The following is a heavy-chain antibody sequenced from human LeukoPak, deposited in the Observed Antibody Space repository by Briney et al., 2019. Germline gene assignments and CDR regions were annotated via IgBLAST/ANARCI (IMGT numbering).Heavy chain of an antibody. J-gene: IGHJ6*02. D-gene: IGHD6-13*01. CDR1: GGSFSGYY. CDR3: ARGARPPGYSSSWYAYYYYYYGMDV. Sequence: SETLSLACAVYGGSFSGYYWSWIRQPPGKGLEWIGEINHSGSTNYNPSLKSRVTISVDTSKNQFSLKLSSVTAADTAVYYCARGARPPGYSSSWYAYYYYYYGMDVWGQGTTVTVSS. V-gene: IGHV4-34*01. CDR2: INHSGST.